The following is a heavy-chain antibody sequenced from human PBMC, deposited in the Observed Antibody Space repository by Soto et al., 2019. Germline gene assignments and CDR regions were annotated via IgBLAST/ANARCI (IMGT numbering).Heavy chain of an antibody. V-gene: IGHV1-69*01. D-gene: IGHD3-22*01. CDR1: GGTFSNYA. CDR3: ARDLGSSGYPFDY. CDR2: IIPIFGTA. Sequence: SCKASGGTFSNYAISWVRQAPGQGLEWMGGIIPIFGTANYAQKFQGRVTITADESTSTAYMELSSLRSEDTAVYYCARDLGSSGYPFDYWGQGTLVTVSS. J-gene: IGHJ4*02.